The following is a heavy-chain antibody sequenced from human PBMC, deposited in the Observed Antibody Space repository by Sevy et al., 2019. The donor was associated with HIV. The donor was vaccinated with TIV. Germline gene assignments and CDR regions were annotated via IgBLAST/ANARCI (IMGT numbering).Heavy chain of an antibody. CDR1: GLTFSNYW. D-gene: IGHD6-13*01. CDR2: IKQDGSET. V-gene: IGHV3-7*04. Sequence: GGFLRLSCAASGLTFSNYWMSWVRQAPGKGLEWVANIKQDGSETYHVDSVKGRFTISRDNAKNSLYLQMNSLRAEDTDVYYCARAIGAASSYWGQGTLVTVSS. J-gene: IGHJ4*02. CDR3: ARAIGAASSY.